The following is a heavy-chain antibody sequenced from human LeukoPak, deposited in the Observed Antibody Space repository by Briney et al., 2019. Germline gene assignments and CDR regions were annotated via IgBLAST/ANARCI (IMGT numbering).Heavy chain of an antibody. CDR3: ARVNGARGYSYGSSEYFDY. Sequence: PGGSLRLSCAASGFTFSSYSMNWVRQAPGKGLEWVSSISSSSSYIYSADSVKGRFTISRDNAKNSLYLQMNSLRAEDTAVYYCARVNGARGYSYGSSEYFDYWGQGTLVTVSS. J-gene: IGHJ4*02. CDR1: GFTFSSYS. D-gene: IGHD5-18*01. V-gene: IGHV3-21*01. CDR2: ISSSSSYI.